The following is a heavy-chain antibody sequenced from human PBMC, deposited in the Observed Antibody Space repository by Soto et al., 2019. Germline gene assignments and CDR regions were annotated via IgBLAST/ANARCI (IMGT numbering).Heavy chain of an antibody. J-gene: IGHJ6*02. Sequence: EVQLVQSGAEVQKPGESLRISCKGSGYSFTSYWISWVRQMPGKGLEWMGRIDPSDSYTNYSPSFQGHVTISADKSISTAYLQGSSLKASDTAMYYCARTQYCSSTSCYSGYYYYGMGVWGRGRTLTVSS. V-gene: IGHV5-10-1*03. CDR2: IDPSDSYT. D-gene: IGHD2-2*02. CDR3: ARTQYCSSTSCYSGYYYYGMGV. CDR1: GYSFTSYW.